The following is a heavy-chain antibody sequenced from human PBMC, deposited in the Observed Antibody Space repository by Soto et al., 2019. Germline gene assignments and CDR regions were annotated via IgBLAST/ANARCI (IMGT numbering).Heavy chain of an antibody. V-gene: IGHV4-59*01. CDR2: IYYSGGT. J-gene: IGHJ4*02. D-gene: IGHD6-6*01. Sequence: SETLSLTCTVSGGSITGYYWSWIRQPPGKGLEWIGYIYYSGGTNYSPSLKSRVTISVDTSKNQFSLKLSSVTAADTAVYYCARGGASSKYFDYWGQGTLVTVSS. CDR1: GGSITGYY. CDR3: ARGGASSKYFDY.